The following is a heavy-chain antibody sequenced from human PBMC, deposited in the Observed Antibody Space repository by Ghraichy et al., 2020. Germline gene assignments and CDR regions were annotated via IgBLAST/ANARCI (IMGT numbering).Heavy chain of an antibody. D-gene: IGHD5-18*01. Sequence: GGSLRLSCAASGFTFSSYGMHWVRQAPGKGLEWVAFIRYDGSNKYYADSVKGRFTISRDNSKNTLYLQMNSLRAEDTAVYYCAKVGYSYGYGGFSYYYYYGMDVWGQGTTVTVSS. J-gene: IGHJ6*02. CDR2: IRYDGSNK. CDR3: AKVGYSYGYGGFSYYYYYGMDV. V-gene: IGHV3-30*02. CDR1: GFTFSSYG.